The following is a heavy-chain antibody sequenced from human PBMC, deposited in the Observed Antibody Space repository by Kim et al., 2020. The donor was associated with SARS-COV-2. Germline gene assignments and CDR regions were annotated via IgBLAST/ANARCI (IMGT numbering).Heavy chain of an antibody. J-gene: IGHJ3*02. CDR1: GFTFSPYW. V-gene: IGHV3-74*01. CDR3: ARDRGLPDAFDI. D-gene: IGHD3-10*01. Sequence: GGSLRLSCAASGFTFSPYWMHWVRQAPGKGLMWVSHINSDGSRIIYADSVKGRFTISRDNAKNTLYLQLNSLRADDTAVYFCARDRGLPDAFDIWGQGTIVTVSS. CDR2: INSDGSRI.